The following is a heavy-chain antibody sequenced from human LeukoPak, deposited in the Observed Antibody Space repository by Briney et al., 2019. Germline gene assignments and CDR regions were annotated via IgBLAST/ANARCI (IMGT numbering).Heavy chain of an antibody. Sequence: PGGSLRLSCAASGFTFSSYSMNWVRQAPGKGLEWVSYISSSSSTIYYADSVKGRFTISRDNAKNSLYLQMNSLRAEDTAVYYCARDNHRTGTELLDYWGQGTLVAASS. CDR1: GFTFSSYS. V-gene: IGHV3-48*01. J-gene: IGHJ4*02. CDR2: ISSSSSTI. CDR3: ARDNHRTGTELLDY. D-gene: IGHD1-1*01.